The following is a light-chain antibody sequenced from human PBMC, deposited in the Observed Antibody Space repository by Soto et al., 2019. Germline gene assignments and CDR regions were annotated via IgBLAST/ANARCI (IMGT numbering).Light chain of an antibody. CDR3: AAWDDRLSGVV. CDR1: SSNIGVNT. V-gene: IGLV1-44*01. CDR2: NND. Sequence: QSVLTQPPSSSGTPGQRVTISCSGSSSNIGVNTVNWYQQFPGTAPKLLLRNNDQRPSGVPDRFSGSKSGTSASLAISALQSEDEADYYCAAWDDRLSGVVIGGGTKVTVL. J-gene: IGLJ2*01.